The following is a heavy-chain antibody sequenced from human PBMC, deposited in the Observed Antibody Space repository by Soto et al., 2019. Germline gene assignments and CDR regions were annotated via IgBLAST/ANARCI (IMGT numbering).Heavy chain of an antibody. Sequence: LSLTCTVSGASISGFYWSWIRKSAGKGLEWIGRIYATGTTDYNPSLKSRVMMSVDTSKKQFSLKLRSVAAADTAVYYCVRDGTKTLRDWFDPWGQGISVTVSS. CDR2: IYATGTT. CDR1: GASISGFY. J-gene: IGHJ5*02. D-gene: IGHD1-1*01. V-gene: IGHV4-4*07. CDR3: VRDGTKTLRDWFDP.